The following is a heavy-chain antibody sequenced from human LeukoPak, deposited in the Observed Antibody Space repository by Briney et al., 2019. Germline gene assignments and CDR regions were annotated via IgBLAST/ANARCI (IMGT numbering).Heavy chain of an antibody. D-gene: IGHD3-3*01. J-gene: IGHJ4*02. CDR1: GFTFSSYG. CDR3: AAITIFGVGYFDY. Sequence: GGSLRLSCAASGFTFSSYGMSWVRQAPGKGLEWVSAISGSGGSTYYADSVKGRFTISRDNSKNTLYLQMNSLRAEDTAVYYCAAITIFGVGYFDYWGQGTLVTVSS. CDR2: ISGSGGST. V-gene: IGHV3-23*01.